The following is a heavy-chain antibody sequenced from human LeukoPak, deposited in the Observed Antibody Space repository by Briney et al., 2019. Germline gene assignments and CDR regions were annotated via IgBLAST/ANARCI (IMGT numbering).Heavy chain of an antibody. CDR3: ARVPGFWSGYSQFDY. CDR1: EFTFSSYW. J-gene: IGHJ4*02. CDR2: INTDGSST. Sequence: GGSLRLSCAASEFTFSSYWMHWVRQAPGKGLVWVSRINTDGSSTSYADSVKGRFTISRDNAKNTLYLQMNSLRAEDTAVYYCARVPGFWSGYSQFDYWGQGTLVTVSS. D-gene: IGHD3-3*01. V-gene: IGHV3-74*01.